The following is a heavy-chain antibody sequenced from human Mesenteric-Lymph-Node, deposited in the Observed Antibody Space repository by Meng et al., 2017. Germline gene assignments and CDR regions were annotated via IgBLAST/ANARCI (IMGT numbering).Heavy chain of an antibody. D-gene: IGHD3-10*01. CDR3: VRDYHASGSYDS. Sequence: GESLKIPCAASGFTVSSNEMSWVRQAPGEGLEWVGNINEGGSGGYSVDSVRGRFSISRDNAKNSVYLQMNNLRADDTAMYYCVRDYHASGSYDSWGHGTLVTVSS. CDR2: INEGGSGG. J-gene: IGHJ5*01. V-gene: IGHV3-7*01. CDR1: GFTVSSNE.